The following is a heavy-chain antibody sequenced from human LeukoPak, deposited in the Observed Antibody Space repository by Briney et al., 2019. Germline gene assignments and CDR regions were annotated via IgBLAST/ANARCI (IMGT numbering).Heavy chain of an antibody. D-gene: IGHD6-25*01. CDR1: GGSISSYY. CDR2: VYYSGST. CDR3: ARQGGGFWYFDL. Sequence: ETLSLTCTVSGGSISSYYWSGIRQPPGKGLEWIGHVYYSGSTNYNPSLRSRVTISVDTSKNQFSLKLSSVTAADTAVYYCARQGGGFWYFDLWGRGTLVTVSS. V-gene: IGHV4-59*08. J-gene: IGHJ2*01.